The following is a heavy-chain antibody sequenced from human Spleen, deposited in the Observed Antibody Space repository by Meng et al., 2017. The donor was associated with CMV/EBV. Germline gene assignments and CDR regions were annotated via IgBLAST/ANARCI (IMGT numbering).Heavy chain of an antibody. CDR1: GFTFSSYA. CDR2: ITSSGGST. J-gene: IGHJ4*02. Sequence: SGFTFSSYAMSWVRQAPGKGLEWVSTITSSGGSTYYVDSVKGRFTISRDNFKSTLYLQMNSLRAEDTAVYYCVNQPYILTGYPYFDNWGQGTLVTVSS. V-gene: IGHV3-23*01. D-gene: IGHD3-9*01. CDR3: VNQPYILTGYPYFDN.